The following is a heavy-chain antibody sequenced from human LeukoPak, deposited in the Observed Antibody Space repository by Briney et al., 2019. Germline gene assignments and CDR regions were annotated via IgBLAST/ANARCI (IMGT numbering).Heavy chain of an antibody. CDR2: ISGSGGST. V-gene: IGHV3-23*01. D-gene: IGHD2-15*01. Sequence: GGSLRLSCAASGFTFSSYAMTWVRQAPGKGLEWVSGISGSGGSTYYADSVKGRFTISRDNSKNTLYLQMNSLRAEDTAVYYCAKGRGYCTGGSCYPDAFDIWGQGTMVTVSS. CDR1: GFTFSSYA. J-gene: IGHJ3*02. CDR3: AKGRGYCTGGSCYPDAFDI.